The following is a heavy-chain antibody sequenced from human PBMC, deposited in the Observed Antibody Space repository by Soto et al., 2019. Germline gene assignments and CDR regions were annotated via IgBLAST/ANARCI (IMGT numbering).Heavy chain of an antibody. CDR3: ARDSTSSYSSSWYGSGVSFDY. V-gene: IGHV6-1*01. J-gene: IGHJ4*02. D-gene: IGHD6-13*01. CDR2: TYYRSKWYN. Sequence: SQTLSLTCAISGDSVSSNSAAWNWIRQSPSRGLEWLGRTYYRSKWYNDYAVSVKSRITINPDTSKNQFSLQLNSVTPEDTAVYYCARDSTSSYSSSWYGSGVSFDYWGQGTLVTVSS. CDR1: GDSVSSNSAA.